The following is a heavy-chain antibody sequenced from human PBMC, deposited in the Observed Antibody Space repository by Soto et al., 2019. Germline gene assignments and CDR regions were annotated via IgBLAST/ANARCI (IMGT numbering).Heavy chain of an antibody. J-gene: IGHJ1*01. CDR3: XXXXXXXXXXXXXX. Sequence: EVQLVESGGGLVQPGGSLRLSCAASGFTVSNNYMAWVRQAPGKGVELVSVIYSGGSTYYADSVKGRFTISRDSSKNTXXXXXXXXXXXXXXXXXXXXXXXXXXXXXXXXWGQGTLVSVSS. CDR1: GFTVSNNY. V-gene: IGHV3-66*01. CDR2: IYSGGST.